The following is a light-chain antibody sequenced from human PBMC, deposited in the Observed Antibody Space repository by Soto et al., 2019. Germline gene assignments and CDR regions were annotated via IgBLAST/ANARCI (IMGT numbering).Light chain of an antibody. V-gene: IGKV1-39*01. CDR1: QSISNY. J-gene: IGKJ4*01. CDR2: AAS. CDR3: QQSYGTPLT. Sequence: DMEMTQSPSSLSAFVGDRVTITCRASQSISNYLNWYQHKPGKVPKLLIYAASSLQSGVPTRVSGSGSGTDFTLTINSLQPEDFATYYWQQSYGTPLTFGGGTKIEIK.